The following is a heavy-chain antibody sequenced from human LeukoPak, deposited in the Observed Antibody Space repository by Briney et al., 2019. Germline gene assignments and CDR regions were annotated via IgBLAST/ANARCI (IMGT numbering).Heavy chain of an antibody. CDR1: GFTFSSYA. J-gene: IGHJ6*02. V-gene: IGHV3-23*01. CDR2: LSNTGIAT. D-gene: IGHD3-10*01. Sequence: GGSLRLSCAASGFTFSSYAMSWVRQAPGKGLKWVSTLSNTGIATYYADSVKGRFTISRVNYENTLFLQMNYLRAEDTATYYCAKVPYSDYGSGRPPFMDVWGQGTTVAVSS. CDR3: AKVPYSDYGSGRPPFMDV.